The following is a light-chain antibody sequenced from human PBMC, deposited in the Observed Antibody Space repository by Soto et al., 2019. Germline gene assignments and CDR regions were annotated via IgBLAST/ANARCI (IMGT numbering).Light chain of an antibody. CDR2: EVS. Sequence: QSALTQPPSASGSPGQSVTISCTGTSSDVGGYNYVSWYQQHPGKAPKLMISEVSKRPSGVPDRFSDSKSGNTASLTVSGLHAEDEADYYCSSFAGNNNLVFGGGTKVTV. CDR1: SSDVGGYNY. J-gene: IGLJ2*01. CDR3: SSFAGNNNLV. V-gene: IGLV2-8*01.